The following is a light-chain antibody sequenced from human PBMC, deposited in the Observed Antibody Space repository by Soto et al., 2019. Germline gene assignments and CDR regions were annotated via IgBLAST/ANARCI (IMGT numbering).Light chain of an antibody. CDR1: QSVSSSY. J-gene: IGKJ1*01. CDR2: GAS. V-gene: IGKV3-20*01. Sequence: EIVLTQSPGTLSLSPGERATLSCRASQSVSSSYLAWYQQKPGQAPRLLIYGASSRATGIPDRFSGSGSGTDFTLKISRLEPEDFAVYYCQQYGSPPWPFGQGTKVEIK. CDR3: QQYGSPPWP.